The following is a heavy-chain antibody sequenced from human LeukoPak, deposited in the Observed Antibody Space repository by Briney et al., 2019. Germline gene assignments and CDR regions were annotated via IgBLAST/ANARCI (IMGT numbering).Heavy chain of an antibody. Sequence: GGSLRLSCAASGFTFSDYYMSWIRQAPGKGLEWVSHISSGAGTIYYADSVKGRFTISRDNAKNSLYLHMNSLRAEDTAVYYCARGLRAYYDSSGYYAFEYWGQGTLVTVSS. CDR1: GFTFSDYY. CDR3: ARGLRAYYDSSGYYAFEY. CDR2: ISSGAGTI. J-gene: IGHJ4*02. V-gene: IGHV3-11*01. D-gene: IGHD3-22*01.